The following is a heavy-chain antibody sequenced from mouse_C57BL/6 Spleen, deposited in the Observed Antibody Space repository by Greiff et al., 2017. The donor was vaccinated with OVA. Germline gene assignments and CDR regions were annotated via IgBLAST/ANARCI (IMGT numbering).Heavy chain of an antibody. V-gene: IGHV1-55*01. J-gene: IGHJ1*03. D-gene: IGHD2-1*01. Sequence: VQLQQSGAELVKPGASVKMSCKASGYTFTSYWITWVKQRPGQGLEWIGDIYPGSGSTNYNEKFKSKATLTVDTSSSTAYMQLSSLTSEDSAVYYCARGSYGNYWYFDVWGTGTTVTVSS. CDR2: IYPGSGST. CDR1: GYTFTSYW. CDR3: ARGSYGNYWYFDV.